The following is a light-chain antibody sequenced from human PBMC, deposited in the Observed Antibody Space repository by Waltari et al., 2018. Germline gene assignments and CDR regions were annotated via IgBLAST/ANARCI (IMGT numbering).Light chain of an antibody. CDR2: GAS. CDR3: QQSDDDTWT. J-gene: IGKJ1*01. CDR1: QSIPRY. V-gene: IGKV1-39*01. Sequence: DTKITQSPSSRSASFGNRATITCRASQSIPRYLNWYQKKPGKAPKVLIYGASNLQGGVPSRFRGSGSGTDFTLTITSLQPEDFATYYCQQSDDDTWTFGQGTKVEIK.